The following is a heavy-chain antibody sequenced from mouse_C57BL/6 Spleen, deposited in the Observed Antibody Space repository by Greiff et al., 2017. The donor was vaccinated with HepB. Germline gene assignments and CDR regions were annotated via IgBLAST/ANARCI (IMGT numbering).Heavy chain of an antibody. D-gene: IGHD1-1*01. CDR1: GYAFSSSW. J-gene: IGHJ2*01. CDR3: ARWGTTVDY. V-gene: IGHV1-82*01. CDR2: IYPGDGDT. Sequence: QVQLKQSGPELVKPGASVKISCKASGYAFSSSWMNGVKQRPGKGLEWIGRIYPGDGDTNYNGKFKGKATLTADKSSSTAYMQLSSLTSEDSAVYFCARWGTTVDYWGQGTTLTVSS.